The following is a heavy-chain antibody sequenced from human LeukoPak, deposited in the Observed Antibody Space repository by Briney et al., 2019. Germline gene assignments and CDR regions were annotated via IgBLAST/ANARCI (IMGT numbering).Heavy chain of an antibody. D-gene: IGHD7-27*01. CDR2: INGDGSAT. Sequence: GGSLRLSCAASGFTFSGHWMYWLRQAPGKGLSWVSRINGDGSATNYAGSMKGRFTISRDNARNIVYLQMNSLREDDTAVYYCARDLNWGQVDYWGQGTLVTVSS. CDR1: GFTFSGHW. V-gene: IGHV3-74*01. J-gene: IGHJ4*02. CDR3: ARDLNWGQVDY.